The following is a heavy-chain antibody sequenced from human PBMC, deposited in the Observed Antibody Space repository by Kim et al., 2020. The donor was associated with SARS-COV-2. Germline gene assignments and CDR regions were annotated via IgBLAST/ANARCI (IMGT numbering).Heavy chain of an antibody. CDR2: T. J-gene: IGHJ4*02. V-gene: IGHV1-18*01. CDR3: ARVVAGEYFDY. Sequence: TNYAQKLQGRVTMTTDTSTSTAYVELRSLRSDDTAVYYCARVVAGEYFDYWGQGTLVTVSS. D-gene: IGHD6-19*01.